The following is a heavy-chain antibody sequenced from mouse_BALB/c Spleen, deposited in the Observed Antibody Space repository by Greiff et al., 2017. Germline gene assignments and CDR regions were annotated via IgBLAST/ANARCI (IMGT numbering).Heavy chain of an antibody. J-gene: IGHJ4*01. Sequence: EVHLVESGGDLVKSGGSLKLSCAASGFTFSSYGMSWVRQTPDKRLEWVATISSGGSYTYYPDSVKGRFTISRDNAKNTLYLQMSSLKSDDTAMYYCARQDYGYAMDYWGQGTSVTVSS. V-gene: IGHV5-6*01. D-gene: IGHD1-1*02. CDR2: ISSGGSYT. CDR3: ARQDYGYAMDY. CDR1: GFTFSSYG.